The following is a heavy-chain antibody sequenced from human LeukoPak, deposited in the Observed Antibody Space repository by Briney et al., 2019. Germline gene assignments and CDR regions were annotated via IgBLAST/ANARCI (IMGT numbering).Heavy chain of an antibody. J-gene: IGHJ4*02. D-gene: IGHD4-11*01. CDR2: FYYIGGT. CDR1: RGSISSSSYY. CDR3: ARILTTFDS. Sequence: SETLSLTCTVSRGSISSSSYYWGWIRQPPGKRLEWIGSFYYIGGTYYNPSLEGRVTISADSSKNQFSLKLTSVTAADTALYYCARILTTFDSWGQETLVTVSS. V-gene: IGHV4-39*01.